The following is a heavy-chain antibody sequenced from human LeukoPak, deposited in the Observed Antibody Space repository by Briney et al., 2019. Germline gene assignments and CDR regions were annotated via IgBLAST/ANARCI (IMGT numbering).Heavy chain of an antibody. CDR1: GGTFSSYA. CDR3: ATSTYDFWSGYYNFDY. V-gene: IGHV1-69*04. J-gene: IGHJ4*02. CDR2: IIPILGIA. Sequence: ASVKVSCKASGGTFSSYAISRVRQAPGQGLEWMGRIIPILGIANYAQKFQGRVTITADKSTSTAYMELSSLRSEDTAVYYCATSTYDFWSGYYNFDYWGQGTLVTVSS. D-gene: IGHD3-3*01.